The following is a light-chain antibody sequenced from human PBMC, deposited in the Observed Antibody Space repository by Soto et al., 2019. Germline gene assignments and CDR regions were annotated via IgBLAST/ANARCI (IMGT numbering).Light chain of an antibody. CDR2: DAS. CDR3: QQYNSYPVT. CDR1: QGISSA. V-gene: IGKV1-13*02. Sequence: AIQLTQSPSSLSASVGDRVTITCRASQGISSALAWYQQKPGKAPKLLIYDASSLESGVPSRFSGSGSGTDFPLTISSLQPEDFATYYCQQYNSYPVTFGQGTTLEIK. J-gene: IGKJ2*01.